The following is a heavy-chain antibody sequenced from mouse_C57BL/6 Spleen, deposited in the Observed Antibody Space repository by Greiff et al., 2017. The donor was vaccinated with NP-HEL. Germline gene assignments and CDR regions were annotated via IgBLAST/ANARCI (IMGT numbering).Heavy chain of an antibody. D-gene: IGHD1-1*01. CDR2: ISSGGSYT. J-gene: IGHJ4*01. CDR3: ARVTTVVDDYAMDY. CDR1: GFTFSSYG. Sequence: EVQLVESGGDLVKPGGSLKLSCAASGFTFSSYGMSWVRQTPDKRLEWVATISSGGSYTYYPDSVKGRFTISRDNAKNTLYLQMSSLKSEDTAMYYCARVTTVVDDYAMDYWGQGTSVTVSS. V-gene: IGHV5-6*01.